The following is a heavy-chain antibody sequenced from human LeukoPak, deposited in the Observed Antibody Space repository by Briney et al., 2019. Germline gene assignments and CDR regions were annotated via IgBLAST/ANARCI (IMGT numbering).Heavy chain of an antibody. D-gene: IGHD3-3*01. V-gene: IGHV3-30-3*01. CDR2: ISYDGSNK. CDR3: ARDYDPSRGRVY. J-gene: IGHJ4*02. Sequence: PGGSLRLSCAASGFTFSSYAMHWVRQAPGKGLEWVAVISYDGSNKYYADSVKGRFTISRDNSKNTLYLQMNSLRAEDTAVYYCARDYDPSRGRVYWGQGTLVTVSS. CDR1: GFTFSSYA.